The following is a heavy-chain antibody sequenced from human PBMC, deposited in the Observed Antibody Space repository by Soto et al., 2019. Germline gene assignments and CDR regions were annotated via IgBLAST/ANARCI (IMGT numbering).Heavy chain of an antibody. CDR2: ISAYNGNT. D-gene: IGHD6-19*01. CDR3: ARDGYSSGWYLGAFDI. Sequence: ASVKVSCKASGYTFTSYGISWVRQAPGQGLEWMGWISAYNGNTNYAQKLQGRVTMTTDTSTSTAYMELRSLRSDDTAVYYCARDGYSSGWYLGAFDIWGQGTMVTVSS. J-gene: IGHJ3*02. V-gene: IGHV1-18*01. CDR1: GYTFTSYG.